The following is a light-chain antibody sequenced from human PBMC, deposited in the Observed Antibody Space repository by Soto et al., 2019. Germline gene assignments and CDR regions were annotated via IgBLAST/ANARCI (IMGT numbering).Light chain of an antibody. Sequence: ETVMTQSPATLSVSPGERATLSCRASQSVSSNLAWYQQKPGQAPRLLIYDASTRATGIPARFSGSGSGTDFTLTISSLQSEDFAVYYCQQYNNWPPCTFGQGTKLEIK. CDR1: QSVSSN. CDR2: DAS. CDR3: QQYNNWPPCT. V-gene: IGKV3-15*01. J-gene: IGKJ2*02.